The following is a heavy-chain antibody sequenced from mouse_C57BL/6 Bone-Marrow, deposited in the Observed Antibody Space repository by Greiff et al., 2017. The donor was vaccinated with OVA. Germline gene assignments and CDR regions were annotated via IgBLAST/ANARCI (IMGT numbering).Heavy chain of an antibody. Sequence: VQLQQSGTVLARPGASVKMSCKTSGYTFTSYWMHWVKQRPGQGLEWIGAIYPGNSDTSYNQKFKGKAILTAVTSASTAYMELSSLTTEDSAVSKCTGYYGRRAWLAYWGQGTLVTVSA. CDR2: IYPGNSDT. V-gene: IGHV1-5*01. J-gene: IGHJ3*01. CDR3: TGYYGRRAWLAY. D-gene: IGHD1-1*01. CDR1: GYTFTSYW.